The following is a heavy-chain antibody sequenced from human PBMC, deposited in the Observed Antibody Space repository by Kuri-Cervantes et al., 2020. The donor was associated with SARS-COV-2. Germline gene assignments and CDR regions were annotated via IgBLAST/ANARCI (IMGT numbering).Heavy chain of an antibody. D-gene: IGHD3-10*01. V-gene: IGHV3-11*04. CDR2: ISSSGSTI. Sequence: LSLTRAASGFTFSDYYMSWIRQAPGKGLEWVSYISSSGSTIYYADSVKGRFTISRDNAKNSLYLQMNSLRAEDTAVYYCARAQNTYGSGSYVYFQHWGQGTLVTSPQ. CDR3: ARAQNTYGSGSYVYFQH. J-gene: IGHJ1*01. CDR1: GFTFSDYY.